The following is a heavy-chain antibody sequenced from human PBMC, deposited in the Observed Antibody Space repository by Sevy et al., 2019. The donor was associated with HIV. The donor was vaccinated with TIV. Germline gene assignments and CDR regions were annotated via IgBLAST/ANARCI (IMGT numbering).Heavy chain of an antibody. CDR2: ISSSSSTI. D-gene: IGHD1-26*01. J-gene: IGHJ5*02. CDR1: GFTFSSYS. Sequence: GGSLRLSCAACGFTFSSYSMNWVRQAPGKGLEWVSYISSSSSTIYYADSVKGRFTISRDNAKNSLYLQMNSLRDEDTAVYYCAREVRVGAKFDPWGQGTLVTVSS. V-gene: IGHV3-48*02. CDR3: AREVRVGAKFDP.